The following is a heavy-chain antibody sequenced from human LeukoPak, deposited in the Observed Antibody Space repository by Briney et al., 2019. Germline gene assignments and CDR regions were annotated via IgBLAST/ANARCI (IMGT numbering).Heavy chain of an antibody. J-gene: IGHJ6*03. CDR1: GGAISIYY. CDR2: IYNSGST. CDR3: ARVSTMARGVMRRPHHYMDV. V-gene: IGHV4-59*12. D-gene: IGHD3-10*01. Sequence: SETLSLTCSVSGGAISIYYWSRIRQPPGKGLEWIGYIYNSGSTNYNPSLKSRVTISVDTSKNQLSLKVSSVTAADTAVYYCARVSTMARGVMRRPHHYMDVWGKGTTVTVSS.